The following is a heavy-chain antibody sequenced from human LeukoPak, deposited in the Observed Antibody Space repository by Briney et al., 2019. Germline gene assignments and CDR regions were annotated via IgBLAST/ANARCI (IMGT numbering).Heavy chain of an antibody. CDR3: ARDLDGPENY. J-gene: IGHJ4*02. V-gene: IGHV3-64*04. D-gene: IGHD3-3*01. CDR1: GFSFTNY. Sequence: GGSLRLSCLASGFSFTNYMHWVRQAPGKGLQYVSSINLNGDRIYYTGSVKGRFTISRDNSKNTLYLQMNSLRAEDTAVYYCARDLDGPENYWGQGTLVTVSS. CDR2: INLNGDRI.